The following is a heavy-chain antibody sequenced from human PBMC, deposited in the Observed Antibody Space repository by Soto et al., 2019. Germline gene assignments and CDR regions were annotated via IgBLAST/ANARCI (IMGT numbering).Heavy chain of an antibody. CDR1: GFTFSSYS. D-gene: IGHD3-3*01. J-gene: IGHJ4*02. CDR3: ARDQQLEWLLYGDKRYYFDY. V-gene: IGHV3-21*01. CDR2: ISRSSSYI. Sequence: EVQLVESGGGLVKPGGSLRLSCAASGFTFSSYSMNWVRQAPGKGLEWVSSISRSSSYIYYADSVKGRFPISRDNAKNSRYLQMNSLSAEDTAVYYCARDQQLEWLLYGDKRYYFDYWGQGTLVTVSS.